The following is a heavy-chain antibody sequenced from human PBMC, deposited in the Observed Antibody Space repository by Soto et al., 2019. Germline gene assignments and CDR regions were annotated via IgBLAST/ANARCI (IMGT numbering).Heavy chain of an antibody. CDR3: ARGASSSWYFFDY. Sequence: PGGSLRLSCAASGFTFSSYAMSWVRQVPGKGLEWVSAISGSGGSTYYADSVKGRFTISRDNSKNTLYLQMNSLRAEDTAVYYCARGASSSWYFFDYWGQGTLVTVSS. V-gene: IGHV3-23*01. CDR1: GFTFSSYA. J-gene: IGHJ4*02. CDR2: ISGSGGST. D-gene: IGHD6-13*01.